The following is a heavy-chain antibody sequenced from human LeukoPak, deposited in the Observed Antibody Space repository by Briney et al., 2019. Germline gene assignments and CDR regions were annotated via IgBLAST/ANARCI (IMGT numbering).Heavy chain of an antibody. CDR3: ARKMRGTEDY. Sequence: ASVKVSCKASGYSFTGYSMHWVRQAPGQGREWMGWINPISGVTKYAQKFQGRVTMTRDTSISTAYMELTSLTSDDTAVYYCARKMRGTEDYWGQGTLVTVSS. V-gene: IGHV1-2*02. J-gene: IGHJ4*02. CDR1: GYSFTGYS. CDR2: INPISGVT. D-gene: IGHD1-1*01.